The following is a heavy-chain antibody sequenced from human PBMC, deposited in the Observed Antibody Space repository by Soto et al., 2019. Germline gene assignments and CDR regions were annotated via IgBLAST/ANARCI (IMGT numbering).Heavy chain of an antibody. CDR2: ISYDGSNK. J-gene: IGHJ6*02. V-gene: IGHV3-30-3*01. CDR3: AREGIAARHYYYGMDV. Sequence: QVQLVEAGGGVVQPGRSLRLSCAASGFTFSSYAMHWVRQAPGKGLEWVAVISYDGSNKYYADSVKGRFTISRDNSKNTRDLQMSRLRAEDTAVYYCAREGIAARHYYYGMDVWGQGTTVTVSS. CDR1: GFTFSSYA. D-gene: IGHD6-6*01.